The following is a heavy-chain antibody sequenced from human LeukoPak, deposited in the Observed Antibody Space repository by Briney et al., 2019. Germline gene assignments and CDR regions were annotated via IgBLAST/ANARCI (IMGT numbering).Heavy chain of an antibody. Sequence: GGSLRLSCAASGFTFSSYTLAWVRQAAGKGLEWVSSITNSGGSTYYADSVKGRFTISRDNAKNSLYLQMNSLRAEDTAVYYCASETGSGWYGAGDFDYWGQGTLVTVSS. CDR1: GFTFSSYT. J-gene: IGHJ4*02. CDR2: ITNSGGST. CDR3: ASETGSGWYGAGDFDY. D-gene: IGHD6-19*01. V-gene: IGHV3-48*04.